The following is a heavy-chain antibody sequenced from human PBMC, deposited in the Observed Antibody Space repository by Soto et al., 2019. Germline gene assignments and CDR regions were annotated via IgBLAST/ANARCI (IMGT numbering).Heavy chain of an antibody. CDR1: GFAVSSFW. CDR3: ARDYDFWSGSNSCFVY. Sequence: GGSLRLSCAASGFAVSSFWMSWVRQAPGKGLEWVANIKRDGSEKYYVDSVKGRFTISRDNAKNSLYLQMNSLRAEHTAVYYCARDYDFWSGSNSCFVYWGQGTLVTVSS. J-gene: IGHJ4*02. CDR2: IKRDGSEK. D-gene: IGHD3-3*01. V-gene: IGHV3-7*01.